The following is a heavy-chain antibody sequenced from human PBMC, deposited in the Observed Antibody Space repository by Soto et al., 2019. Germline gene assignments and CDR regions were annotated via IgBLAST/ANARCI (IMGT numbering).Heavy chain of an antibody. V-gene: IGHV4-59*01. D-gene: IGHD3-10*01. J-gene: IGHJ4*02. CDR2: VYYLGST. Sequence: LSLTCTVSGGSMSEYFWSWIRQSPGKGLEWIGYVYYLGSTDYNPSLKSRVTISVDTSKRQFSLKLSSVTVADTAVYYCARDGYDGSGSPYPDYWGPGAEVTVSS. CDR3: ARDGYDGSGSPYPDY. CDR1: GGSMSEYF.